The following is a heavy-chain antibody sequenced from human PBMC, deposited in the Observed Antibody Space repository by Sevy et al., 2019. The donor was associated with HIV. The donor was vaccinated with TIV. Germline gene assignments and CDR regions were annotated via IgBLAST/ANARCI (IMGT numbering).Heavy chain of an antibody. D-gene: IGHD5-12*01. J-gene: IGHJ3*02. CDR3: AKDRGSGYDSFDDAFDI. CDR1: GFTFSSYA. CDR2: ISGSGGST. V-gene: IGHV3-23*01. Sequence: GGSLRLSCAASGFTFSSYAMSWVRQAPGKGLEWVSAISGSGGSTYYADSVKGRFTISRDNSKNTLYLQMNSLRAEDTVVYYCAKDRGSGYDSFDDAFDIWGQGTMVTVSS.